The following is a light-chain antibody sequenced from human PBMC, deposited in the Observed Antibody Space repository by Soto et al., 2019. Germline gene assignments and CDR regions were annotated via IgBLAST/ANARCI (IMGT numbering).Light chain of an antibody. Sequence: DIQMTPSPSTLSAFVGDRVTITCRASQSITDWLAWYQQKPGKAPNLLIYRASSLESGVPSRFSGSGYGAQFSLTISSLQPDDFATYYCQQYNGTFGQGTKVDIK. CDR3: QQYNGT. CDR1: QSITDW. J-gene: IGKJ1*01. V-gene: IGKV1-5*03. CDR2: RAS.